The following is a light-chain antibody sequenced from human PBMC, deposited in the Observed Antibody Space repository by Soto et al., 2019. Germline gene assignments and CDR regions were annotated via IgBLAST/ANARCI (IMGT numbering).Light chain of an antibody. J-gene: IGLJ2*01. CDR1: SSNIGSNT. CDR2: SNN. Sequence: QSVLTQPPSASGTPGQRVTISCSGSSSNIGSNTVNWYQQLPGTAPKLLIYSNNQRPSGVPDRCSGSKSGTSAALAISGLQSEDEDDYYCASWYDGLYGLVFGGGTKLTVL. V-gene: IGLV1-44*01. CDR3: ASWYDGLYGLV.